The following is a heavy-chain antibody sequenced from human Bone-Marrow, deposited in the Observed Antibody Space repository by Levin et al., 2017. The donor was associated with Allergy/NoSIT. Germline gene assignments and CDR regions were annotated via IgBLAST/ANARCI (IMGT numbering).Heavy chain of an antibody. Sequence: GGSLRLSCTVSGFTFSIYSINWVRQAPGKGLEWVSSISSSGSDMYYVDSVKGRFTISRDNAKNSLFLQMNSLRAEDTALYYCARGISMIEVLSIDAFDIWGQGTLVTVSS. D-gene: IGHD3-22*01. J-gene: IGHJ3*02. CDR2: ISSSGSDM. CDR3: ARGISMIEVLSIDAFDI. V-gene: IGHV3-21*01. CDR1: GFTFSIYS.